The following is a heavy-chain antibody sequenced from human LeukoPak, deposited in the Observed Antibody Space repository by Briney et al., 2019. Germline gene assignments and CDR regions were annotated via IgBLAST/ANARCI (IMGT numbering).Heavy chain of an antibody. V-gene: IGHV4-34*01. D-gene: IGHD5/OR15-5a*01. Sequence: PSETLPLTCAVYGGSFSGYYWSWIRQPPGKGLEWIGEINHSGSTNYNPSLKSRVTISVDTSKNQFSLKLSSVTAADTAVYYCARGHFLRQQKNQQYYYYYGMDVWGQGTTVTVSS. CDR3: ARGHFLRQQKNQQYYYYYGMDV. J-gene: IGHJ6*02. CDR2: INHSGST. CDR1: GGSFSGYY.